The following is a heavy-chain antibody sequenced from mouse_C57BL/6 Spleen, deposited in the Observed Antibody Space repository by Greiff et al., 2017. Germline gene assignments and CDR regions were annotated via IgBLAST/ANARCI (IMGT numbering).Heavy chain of an antibody. CDR1: GYTFTSYG. V-gene: IGHV1-81*01. CDR2: IYPRSGNT. CDR3: ARSYSNYPYYFDY. D-gene: IGHD2-5*01. Sequence: QVQLQQSGAELARPGASVKLSCKASGYTFTSYGISWVKQRTGQGLEWIGEIYPRSGNTYYNEKFKGKATLTADKSSSTAYMELRSLTSEDSAVYFCARSYSNYPYYFDYWGQGTTLPVSS. J-gene: IGHJ2*01.